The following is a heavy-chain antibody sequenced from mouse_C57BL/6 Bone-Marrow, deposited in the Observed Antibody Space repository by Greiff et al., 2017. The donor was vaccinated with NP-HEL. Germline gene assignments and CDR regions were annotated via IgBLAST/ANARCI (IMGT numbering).Heavy chain of an antibody. V-gene: IGHV1-59*01. D-gene: IGHD2-14*01. CDR1: GYTFTSYW. CDR3: ARSRCRSGFAY. CDR2: IDPSDSYT. Sequence: VQLKQPGAELVRPGPSVKLSCKASGYTFTSYWMHWVKQRPGQGLEWIGVIDPSDSYTNYNQKFKGKATLTVDTSSSTAYMQLSSLTSEDSAVYYCARSRCRSGFAYWGQGTLVTVSA. J-gene: IGHJ3*01.